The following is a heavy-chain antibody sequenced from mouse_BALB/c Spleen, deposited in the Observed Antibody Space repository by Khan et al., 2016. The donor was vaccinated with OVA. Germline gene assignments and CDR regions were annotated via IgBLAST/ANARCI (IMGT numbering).Heavy chain of an antibody. CDR3: TRDRIDY. J-gene: IGHJ2*01. CDR2: INPTSGYT. V-gene: IGHV1-7*01. CDR1: GYTFTTYW. Sequence: QVQLKQSGAELAKPGASVKMSCKASGYTFTTYWMHWVKQRPGQGLEWIGYINPTSGYTDYYEKFKDGATLSADRSSSTAYMQLSSLTSEDSAVYYCTRDRIDYWGQGTTLTVSS.